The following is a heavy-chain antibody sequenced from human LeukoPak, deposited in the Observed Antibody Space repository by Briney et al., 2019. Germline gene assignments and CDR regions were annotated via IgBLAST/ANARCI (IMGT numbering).Heavy chain of an antibody. J-gene: IGHJ6*03. CDR2: IIPIFGTA. CDR3: ARSRYDFWSGYYDYYYYYMDV. V-gene: IGHV1-69*05. Sequence: SVKVSCKASGGTFSSYAISWVRQALGQGLEWMGGIIPIFGTANYAQKFQGRVTTTTDESTSTAYMELSSLRSEDTAVYYCARSRYDFWSGYYDYYYYYMDVWGKGTTVTVSS. CDR1: GGTFSSYA. D-gene: IGHD3-3*01.